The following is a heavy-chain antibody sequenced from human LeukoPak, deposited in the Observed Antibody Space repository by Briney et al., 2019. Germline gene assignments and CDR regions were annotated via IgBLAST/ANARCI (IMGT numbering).Heavy chain of an antibody. V-gene: IGHV3-11*05. CDR2: ISGDSRYT. D-gene: IGHD3-9*01. CDR1: GFTFSDYY. CDR3: ARAGYDTLTGYQHNWFDP. Sequence: GGSLRLSCAASGFTFSDYYVSWIRQAPGKGLEWVSYISGDSRYTNYADSAKGRFTISRDTARNSLYLQMNSLRAEDTAVYYCARAGYDTLTGYQHNWFDPWGQGTLVTVSS. J-gene: IGHJ5*02.